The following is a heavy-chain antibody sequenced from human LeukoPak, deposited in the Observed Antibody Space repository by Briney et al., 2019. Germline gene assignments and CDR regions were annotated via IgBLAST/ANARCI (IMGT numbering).Heavy chain of an antibody. V-gene: IGHV3-33*01. Sequence: PGGSLRLSCAASGFTFSSYGMPWVRQAPGKGLEWVAVIWYDGSNKYYADSVKGRFTISRDNSKNTLYLQMNSLRAEDTAVYYCARDLYDSSGYLGYWGQGTLVTVSS. D-gene: IGHD3-22*01. CDR3: ARDLYDSSGYLGY. CDR2: IWYDGSNK. J-gene: IGHJ4*02. CDR1: GFTFSSYG.